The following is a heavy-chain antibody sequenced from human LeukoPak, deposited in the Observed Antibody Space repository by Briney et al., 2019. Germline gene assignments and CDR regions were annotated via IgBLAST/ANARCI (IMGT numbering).Heavy chain of an antibody. CDR2: IRGSGGGT. V-gene: IGHV3-23*01. Sequence: GGFLRLPCAASDFTFRNYALMGFRRSPGKGLEWVSAIRGSGGGTFYANSVKGRFTISRDNSKNTLYLQMNGLRAEDTAVYYCARDPNGDYIGAFDMWGRGTLVTVSS. J-gene: IGHJ3*02. CDR1: DFTFRNYA. D-gene: IGHD4-17*01. CDR3: ARDPNGDYIGAFDM.